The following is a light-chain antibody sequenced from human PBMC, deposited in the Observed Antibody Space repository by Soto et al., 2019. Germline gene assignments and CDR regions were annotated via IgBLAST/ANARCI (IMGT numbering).Light chain of an antibody. CDR2: DDD. J-gene: IGLJ1*01. V-gene: IGLV6-57*03. Sequence: NFMLTQPHSVSESPGKTVTISCTRSSGRIASSYVQWYQQRPGSAPTTVIYDDDERPSGVPERFSGSVDSSSNSASLTISGLTTEDEADYYCHSHDNTNQVFGTGTKVTVL. CDR1: SGRIASSY. CDR3: HSHDNTNQV.